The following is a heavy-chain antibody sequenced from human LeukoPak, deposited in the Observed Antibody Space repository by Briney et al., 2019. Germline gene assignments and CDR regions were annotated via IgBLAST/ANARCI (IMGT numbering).Heavy chain of an antibody. Sequence: GALRLSLSASGFTFSSYAISWVRQAPGKGLEWVSAISGSGGSTYYADSVKGRFTISRDNSKNTLYLQMNSLRAEDTAVYYCARSPHPNYYYYYDMDVWGQGTTVTVSS. CDR1: GFTFSSYA. V-gene: IGHV3-23*01. J-gene: IGHJ6*02. CDR2: ISGSGGST. D-gene: IGHD1-26*01. CDR3: ARSPHPNYYYYYDMDV.